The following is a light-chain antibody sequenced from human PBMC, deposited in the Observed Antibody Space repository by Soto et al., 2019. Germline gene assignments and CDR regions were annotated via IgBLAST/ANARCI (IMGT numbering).Light chain of an antibody. J-gene: IGKJ1*01. CDR2: GAS. Sequence: EIVMTQSPATLSVSPGERATLSCRASQSVSSNLAWYQQKPGQAPRLLIYGASTRATGIPARFSGSGSGTDFTLTIGSLQSEDFAVYYCQQYNNWPRWTFGQGTKVEIK. CDR1: QSVSSN. V-gene: IGKV3-15*01. CDR3: QQYNNWPRWT.